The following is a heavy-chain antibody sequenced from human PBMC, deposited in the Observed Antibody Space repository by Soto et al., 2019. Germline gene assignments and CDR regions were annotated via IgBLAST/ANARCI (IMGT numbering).Heavy chain of an antibody. CDR3: AKRQGIGAAAKNFDF. J-gene: IGHJ4*02. Sequence: GGSLRLSCAASGFTFSNHAMSWVRQAPGKGLEWVSGISDSGGLTYYADSVKGRFSMSRDNSKNTLYLQMKNLRAEDTAVYFCAKRQGIGAAAKNFDFWGQGTLVTVSS. V-gene: IGHV3-23*01. CDR1: GFTFSNHA. CDR2: ISDSGGLT. D-gene: IGHD6-13*01.